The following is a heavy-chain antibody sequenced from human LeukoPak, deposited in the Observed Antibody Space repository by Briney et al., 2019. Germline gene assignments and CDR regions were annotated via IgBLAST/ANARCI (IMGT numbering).Heavy chain of an antibody. CDR1: AASISSSSHH. J-gene: IGHJ4*02. CDR3: ARLPRGSGYLSD. D-gene: IGHD3-3*01. Sequence: SETLSLTCTISAASISSSSHHWGWIRQSPGKGLEWIGTIYYSGSTYYNPSLKSRVTISVDTSKNQFSLKLSSVTAADTAVYYCARLPRGSGYLSDWGQGTLVTVSS. V-gene: IGHV4-39*01. CDR2: IYYSGST.